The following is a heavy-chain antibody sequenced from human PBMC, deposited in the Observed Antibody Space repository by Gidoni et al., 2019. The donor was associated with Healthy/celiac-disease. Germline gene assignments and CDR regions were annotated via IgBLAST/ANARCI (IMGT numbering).Heavy chain of an antibody. D-gene: IGHD3-22*01. CDR2: ISGSGGST. V-gene: IGHV3-23*01. J-gene: IGHJ4*02. Sequence: EVQLLESGGGLVQPGGSLRLSCAASGFTFSRYAMSWVRPAPGKGLEWVSAISGSGGSTYYADSVKGRFTISRDNSKNTLYLQMNSLRAEDTAVYYCAKDRDYYDSNFDYWGQGTLVTVSS. CDR3: AKDRDYYDSNFDY. CDR1: GFTFSRYA.